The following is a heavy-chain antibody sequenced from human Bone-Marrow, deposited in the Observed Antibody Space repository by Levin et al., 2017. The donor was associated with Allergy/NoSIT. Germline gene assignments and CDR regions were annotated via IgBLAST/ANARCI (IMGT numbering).Heavy chain of an antibody. CDR3: ARTGYCTGGVCSPRGCWFDP. V-gene: IGHV7-4-1*02. CDR1: GYTFTSYA. J-gene: IGHJ5*02. CDR2: INTNTGNP. Sequence: ASVKVSCKASGYTFTSYAMNWVRQAPGQGLEWMGWINTNTGNPTYAQGFTGRFVFSLDTSVSTAYLQISSLKAEDTAVYYCARTGYCTGGVCSPRGCWFDPWGQGTLVTVSS. D-gene: IGHD2-8*02.